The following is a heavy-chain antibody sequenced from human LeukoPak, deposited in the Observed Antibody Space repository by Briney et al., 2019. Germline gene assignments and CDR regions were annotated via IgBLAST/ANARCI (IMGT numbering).Heavy chain of an antibody. CDR2: IIPILGIA. D-gene: IGHD6-13*01. J-gene: IGHJ6*02. Sequence: SVKVSCKASGGTFSSYAISWVRQAPGQGLEWMGRIIPILGIANYAQKFQGRVTITADKSTSTAYMELSSLGSEDTAVYYCARDRAPPGIAAAGTNYYYYYGMDVWGQGTTVTVSS. CDR3: ARDRAPPGIAAAGTNYYYYYGMDV. CDR1: GGTFSSYA. V-gene: IGHV1-69*04.